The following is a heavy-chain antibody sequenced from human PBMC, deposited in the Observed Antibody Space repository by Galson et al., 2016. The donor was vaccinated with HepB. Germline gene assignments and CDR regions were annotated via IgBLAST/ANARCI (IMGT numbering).Heavy chain of an antibody. CDR2: FSYDGSKT. J-gene: IGHJ4*02. CDR3: ARGATFHVGATLDH. CDR1: GFTFTGYG. Sequence: SLRLSCAASGFTFTGYGMHWVRQAPGKGLEWVAVFSYDGSKTYYADSVKGRFTISRDNSKNTLYLQMNSLRPDDTAIYYCARGATFHVGATLDHWGQGTLVTVSS. D-gene: IGHD3-16*01. V-gene: IGHV3-30*03.